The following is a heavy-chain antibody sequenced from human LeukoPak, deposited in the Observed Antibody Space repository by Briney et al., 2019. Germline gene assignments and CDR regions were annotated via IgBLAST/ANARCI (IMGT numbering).Heavy chain of an antibody. D-gene: IGHD3-22*01. CDR1: GYSISSDNY. CDR3: ARAPRDSSSSNYMRRFDY. V-gene: IGHV4-38-2*01. CDR2: IYHSGST. Sequence: SETLSLTCAVSGYSISSDNYWVWIRQPPGQGLEWTGGIYHSGSTYYNPSLKSRVTMSVDTSKNQFSLKLSSVTAADTAVYYCARAPRDSSSSNYMRRFDYWGQGTLVAVSS. J-gene: IGHJ4*02.